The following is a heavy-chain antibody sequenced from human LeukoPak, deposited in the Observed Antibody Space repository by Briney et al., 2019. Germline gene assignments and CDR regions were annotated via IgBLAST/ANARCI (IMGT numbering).Heavy chain of an antibody. J-gene: IGHJ5*02. D-gene: IGHD1-26*01. Sequence: ASVKVSCKTSGYTFTSYYIHWVRQAPGQGLEWMTIINPNGVSTSYAQKFQGRVTMTRDMSTSTVYMELSSLRSEDTAVYYCARAEVGANWFDPWGQGTPVTVSS. V-gene: IGHV1-46*01. CDR3: ARAEVGANWFDP. CDR2: INPNGVST. CDR1: GYTFTSYY.